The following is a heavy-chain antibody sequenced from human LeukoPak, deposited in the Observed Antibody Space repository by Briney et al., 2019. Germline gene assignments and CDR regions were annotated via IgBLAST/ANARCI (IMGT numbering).Heavy chain of an antibody. CDR2: ISGSSSSI. CDR3: ARAVYDSSGYYFDY. CDR1: GFTFSSYS. V-gene: IGHV3-21*01. J-gene: IGHJ4*02. D-gene: IGHD3-22*01. Sequence: PGGSLRLSWAASGFTFSSYSMDWVRQAPGKGLEWVSSISGSSSSIYYADSLKGRFTISRDNAKNSLYLQMNSLRAEDTAVYYCARAVYDSSGYYFDYWGQGTLVTVSS.